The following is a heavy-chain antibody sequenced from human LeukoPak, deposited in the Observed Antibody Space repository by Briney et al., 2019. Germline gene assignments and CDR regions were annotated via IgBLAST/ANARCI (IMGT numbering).Heavy chain of an antibody. V-gene: IGHV4-59*11. D-gene: IGHD4-17*01. J-gene: IGHJ3*02. Sequence: PSETLSLTCAVSDDSFSSHYWTWIRQPPGKGLEWIGYISYIGTTNCNPSLKSRVTLSIDTSKNQFSLKLSSVTSADTAVYYCARDLVTVTKGFDIWGQGTMVSVSS. CDR3: ARDLVTVTKGFDI. CDR1: DDSFSSHY. CDR2: ISYIGTT.